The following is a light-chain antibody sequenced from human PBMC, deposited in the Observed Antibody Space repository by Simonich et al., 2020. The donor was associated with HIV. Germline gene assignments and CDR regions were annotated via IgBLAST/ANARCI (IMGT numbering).Light chain of an antibody. CDR2: DTS. V-gene: IGKV3-15*01. Sequence: EVVMTQSPATLSVSPGERATLSYRASQCVGSSYLAWYQQKPGQAPRLLIYDTSTRATGIPASLRGSGSGTEFTLTISSLQSEDFAVYYCQQYNNWPPMYTFGQGTKLEIK. CDR3: QQYNNWPPMYT. CDR1: QCVGSSY. J-gene: IGKJ2*01.